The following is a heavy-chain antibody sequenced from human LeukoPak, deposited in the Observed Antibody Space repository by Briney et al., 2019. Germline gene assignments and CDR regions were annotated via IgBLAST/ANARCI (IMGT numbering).Heavy chain of an antibody. J-gene: IGHJ4*02. CDR2: INHSGST. V-gene: IGHV4-34*01. D-gene: IGHD6-19*01. CDR1: GGSFSGYY. CDR3: ARGRSGWYGGGDY. Sequence: SETLSLTCAVYGGSFSGYYWGWIRQPPGKGLEWIGEINHSGSTNYNPSLKSRVTISVDTTKNQFSLKLSSVTAADTAVYYCARGRSGWYGGGDYWGQGTLVTVSS.